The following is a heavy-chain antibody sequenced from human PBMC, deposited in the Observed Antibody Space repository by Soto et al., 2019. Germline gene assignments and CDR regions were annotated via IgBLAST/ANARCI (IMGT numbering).Heavy chain of an antibody. J-gene: IGHJ4*02. V-gene: IGHV3-73*02. CDR2: IRSKTNSYAT. CDR3: TRQTDAVQWLVVPTDYNFDY. Sequence: EGQLVESGGGLVQPGGSLKLSCAASGFTFGGSAMHWVRQASGKGLESVGHIRSKTNSYATAYAESVKGRFTISRDDSMNTAYMQMNSLKTEDTAVYFCTRQTDAVQWLVVPTDYNFDYWGQGTLVTVSS. CDR1: GFTFGGSA. D-gene: IGHD6-19*01.